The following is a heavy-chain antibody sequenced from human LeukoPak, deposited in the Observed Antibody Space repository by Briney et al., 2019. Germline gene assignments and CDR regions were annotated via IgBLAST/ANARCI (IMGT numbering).Heavy chain of an antibody. J-gene: IGHJ4*02. CDR1: GYTFTSYG. CDR3: ARPVATSDTLDY. D-gene: IGHD5-12*01. Sequence: GASVKVSCKASGYTFTSYGISWVRQAPGQGLEWMGWISAYNGNTNYAQKLQGRVTMTTDTSTSTASMELRSLRSDDTAVYYCARPVATSDTLDYWGQGTLVTVSS. CDR2: ISAYNGNT. V-gene: IGHV1-18*01.